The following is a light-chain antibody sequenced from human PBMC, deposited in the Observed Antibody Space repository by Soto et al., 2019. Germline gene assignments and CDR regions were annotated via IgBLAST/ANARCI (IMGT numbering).Light chain of an antibody. Sequence: EIVLTQSPATLSLSPGERATLSCRASQSVSSYLAWYQQKPGQAPRLLIYGASSRATGIPDRFRGSGSGTDFTLTISRLEPEDFAVYYCQQYGGLPTFGQGTKVDIK. J-gene: IGKJ1*01. V-gene: IGKV3-20*01. CDR1: QSVSSY. CDR2: GAS. CDR3: QQYGGLPT.